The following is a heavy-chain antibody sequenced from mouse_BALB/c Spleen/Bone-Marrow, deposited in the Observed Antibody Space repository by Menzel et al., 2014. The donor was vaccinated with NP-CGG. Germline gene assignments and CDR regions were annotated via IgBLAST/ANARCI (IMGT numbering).Heavy chain of an antibody. J-gene: IGHJ1*01. D-gene: IGHD1-2*01. CDR1: GFDFSGYW. CDR2: INPDSSTI. Sequence: EVKLVESGGGLVQPGGSLKLSCAASGFDFSGYWMTWVRQAPGKGLEWIGEINPDSSTINYTQSLKDKFIISRDNAKNALFLQMSKVRSEDTAFHYCARPGYYGYQDVWGAGTTVTVSS. V-gene: IGHV4-1*02. CDR3: ARPGYYGYQDV.